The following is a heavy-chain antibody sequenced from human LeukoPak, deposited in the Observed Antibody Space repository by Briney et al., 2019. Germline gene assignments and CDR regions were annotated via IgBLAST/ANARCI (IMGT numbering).Heavy chain of an antibody. V-gene: IGHV4-59*01. CDR2: IYYSGST. D-gene: IGHD3-16*01. CDR1: GGSISSYY. J-gene: IGHJ4*02. CDR3: ARGVGSLFDY. Sequence: SETLSLTCTVSGGSISSYYWSWIRQPPGKGLEWIGYIYYSGSTNYNPSLKSRVTISVDTSKNQFSLKLSSVTAADTAVYYCARGVGSLFDYWGQRTLVTVSS.